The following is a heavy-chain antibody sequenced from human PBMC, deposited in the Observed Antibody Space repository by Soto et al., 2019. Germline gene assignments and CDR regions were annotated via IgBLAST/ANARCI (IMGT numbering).Heavy chain of an antibody. CDR3: AKDRYYYDSSGYYYVADYYYYYGMDV. J-gene: IGHJ6*02. V-gene: IGHV3-30*18. CDR1: GFTFSSYG. Sequence: GGSLRLSCAASGFTFSSYGMHWVRQAPGKGLEWVAVISYDGSNKYYADSVKGRFTISRDNSKNTLYLQMNSLRAEDTAVYYCAKDRYYYDSSGYYYVADYYYYYGMDVWGQGTTVTVSS. CDR2: ISYDGSNK. D-gene: IGHD3-22*01.